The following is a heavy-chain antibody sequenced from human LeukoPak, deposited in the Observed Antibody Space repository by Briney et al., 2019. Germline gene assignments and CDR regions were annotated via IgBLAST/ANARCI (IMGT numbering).Heavy chain of an antibody. J-gene: IGHJ6*03. V-gene: IGHV1-2*02. CDR1: GYTFTGYY. D-gene: IGHD4-23*01. Sequence: ASVKVSCKASGYTFTGYYMHWVRQAPGQGLEWMGWINPNSGGTNYEQKFQGRVTMTRDTSISTAYMELSRLRSDDTAVYYCARGGNSGSYYYYYMDVWGKGTTVTISS. CDR2: INPNSGGT. CDR3: ARGGNSGSYYYYYMDV.